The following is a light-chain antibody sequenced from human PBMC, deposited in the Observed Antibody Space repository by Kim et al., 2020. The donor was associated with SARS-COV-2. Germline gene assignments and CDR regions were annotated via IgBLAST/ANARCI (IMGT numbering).Light chain of an antibody. CDR3: SSYAGSNIHVV. CDR1: NNDVGGFDF. Sequence: QSALTQPASVSGSPGQSITISCTGTNNDVGGFDFVSWYQQHPGKVPKLIIYDFTNRPSGVSNRFSASKSDNTASLTISGLQAEDEAYYYCSSYAGSNIHVVFGGGTQLTVL. CDR2: DFT. J-gene: IGLJ2*01. V-gene: IGLV2-14*03.